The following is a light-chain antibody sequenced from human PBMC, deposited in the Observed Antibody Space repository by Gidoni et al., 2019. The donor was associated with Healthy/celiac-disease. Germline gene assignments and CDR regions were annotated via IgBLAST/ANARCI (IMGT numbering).Light chain of an antibody. V-gene: IGLV1-40*01. CDR2: GNS. CDR1: SSNIGAGDD. Sequence: QSVLTQPPSVSGAPGQRVTSSCTGSSSNIGAGDDVPLYQQLPGTAPKLLISGNSNRPSGVPDRFSGSKSGTSASLAITGLQAEDEADYYCQSYDSSLSGYVFGTGTKVTVL. CDR3: QSYDSSLSGYV. J-gene: IGLJ1*01.